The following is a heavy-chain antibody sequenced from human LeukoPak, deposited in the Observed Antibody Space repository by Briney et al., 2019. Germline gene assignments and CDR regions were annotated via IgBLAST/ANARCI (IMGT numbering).Heavy chain of an antibody. V-gene: IGHV4-59*01. Sequence: SETLSLTCTVSGGSLSGFYWSWIRQPPGAGLEWIGYVYYSGSTTYNPSLKSRVTISVDTSKNQFSLRLGSVTAADTAVYYCARGPPYIVVVTAIGFFDYWGQGTLVTVSS. D-gene: IGHD2-21*02. CDR1: GGSLSGFY. CDR3: ARGPPYIVVVTAIGFFDY. J-gene: IGHJ4*02. CDR2: VYYSGST.